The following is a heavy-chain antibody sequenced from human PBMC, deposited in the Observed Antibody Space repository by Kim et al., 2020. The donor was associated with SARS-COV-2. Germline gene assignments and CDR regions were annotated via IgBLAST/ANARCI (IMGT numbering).Heavy chain of an antibody. Sequence: TASANAGKGRFTISSDNSNNTLYLQMSSLRAEDTAIYYCANPRQPDYWGQGTLVTVSS. D-gene: IGHD6-13*01. CDR2: T. V-gene: IGHV3-23*01. CDR3: ANPRQPDY. J-gene: IGHJ4*02.